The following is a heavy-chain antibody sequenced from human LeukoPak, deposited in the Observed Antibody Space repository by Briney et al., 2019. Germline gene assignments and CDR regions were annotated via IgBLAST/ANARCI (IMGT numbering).Heavy chain of an antibody. CDR1: GGSVSSNIYY. CDR2: IYASGNT. Sequence: SETLSLTCTVSGGSVSSNIYYWNWIRQPAGKGLEWIGRIYASGNTNYNPSLKSRVTMSVDTSKNQFSLKLSSMTAADTAVYYCASYSGSNAYYVYWGQGTLVTVSS. D-gene: IGHD1-26*01. J-gene: IGHJ4*02. V-gene: IGHV4-61*02. CDR3: ASYSGSNAYYVY.